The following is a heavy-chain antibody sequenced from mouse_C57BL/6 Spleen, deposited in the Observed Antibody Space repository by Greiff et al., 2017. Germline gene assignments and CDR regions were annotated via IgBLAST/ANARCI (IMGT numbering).Heavy chain of an antibody. CDR1: GFTFSDAW. CDR2: IRNKANNHAT. CDR3: TRGYYYGSSFWYFDV. J-gene: IGHJ1*03. D-gene: IGHD1-1*01. Sequence: EVQRVESGGGLVQPGGSMKLSCAASGFTFSDAWMDWVRQSPEKGLEWVAEIRNKANNHATYYAESVKGRFTISRDDSKSSVYLQMNSLRAEDTGIYYCTRGYYYGSSFWYFDVWGTGTTVTVSS. V-gene: IGHV6-6*01.